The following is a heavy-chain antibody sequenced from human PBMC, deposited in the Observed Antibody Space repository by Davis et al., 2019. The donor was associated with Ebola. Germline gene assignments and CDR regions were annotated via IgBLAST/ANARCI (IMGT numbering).Heavy chain of an antibody. CDR1: GFSFSNAW. CDR3: TTLSTVTTMYFDL. CDR2: IKSKTDGGTT. D-gene: IGHD4-17*01. Sequence: GESLKISCVDSGFSFSNAWMSWVRQAPGKGLEWVGRIKSKTDGGTTDYAAPVKGRFAMSRDDSKNTLYLQMNSLKIEDTAVYYCTTLSTVTTMYFDLWGRGTLVTVSS. J-gene: IGHJ2*01. V-gene: IGHV3-15*01.